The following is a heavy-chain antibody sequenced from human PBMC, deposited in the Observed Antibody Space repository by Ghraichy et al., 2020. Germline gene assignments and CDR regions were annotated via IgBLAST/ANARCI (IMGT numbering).Heavy chain of an antibody. J-gene: IGHJ6*04. CDR1: GFSFSSYS. CDR3: ARGVGAVAGHYYHGLDV. Sequence: GGSLRLSCVASGFSFSSYSINWVRQAPGKGLEWVSFISSSSNAMYYADSVKGRFTISRDNAKNSVFVQMNSLRVEDTAIYYCARGVGAVAGHYYHGLDVWGKGPTVTVSS. CDR2: ISSSSNAM. V-gene: IGHV3-48*04. D-gene: IGHD6-19*01.